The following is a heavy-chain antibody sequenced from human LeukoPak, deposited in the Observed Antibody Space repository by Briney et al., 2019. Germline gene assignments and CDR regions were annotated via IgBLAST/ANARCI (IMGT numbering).Heavy chain of an antibody. J-gene: IGHJ6*02. CDR2: ISWNSGSI. CDR3: AKALGAPPAGDYYGMDA. CDR1: GFTFDDYA. Sequence: GGSLRLSCAASGFTFDDYAMHWVRQAPGKGREWVSGISWNSGSIGYADSVKGRFTISRDNAKNSLYLQMNSLRAEDTALYYCAKALGAPPAGDYYGMDAWGQGTTVTVSS. D-gene: IGHD1-1*01. V-gene: IGHV3-9*01.